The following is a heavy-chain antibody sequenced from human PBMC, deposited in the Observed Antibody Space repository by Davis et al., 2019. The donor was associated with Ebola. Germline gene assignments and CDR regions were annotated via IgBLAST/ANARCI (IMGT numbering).Heavy chain of an antibody. Sequence: MPSETLSLTCAVYGGSFSGYYWSWIRQPPGKGLEWIGEINHSGSTNYNPSLKSRVTISVDTSKNQFSLKLSSVTAADTAVYYCIGGSSSFDYWGQGTLVTVSS. V-gene: IGHV4-34*01. CDR3: IGGSSSFDY. J-gene: IGHJ4*02. D-gene: IGHD6-6*01. CDR2: INHSGST. CDR1: GGSFSGYY.